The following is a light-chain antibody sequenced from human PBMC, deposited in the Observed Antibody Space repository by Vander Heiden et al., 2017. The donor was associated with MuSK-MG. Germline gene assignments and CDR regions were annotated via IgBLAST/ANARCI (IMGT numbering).Light chain of an antibody. CDR1: NIGSKN. J-gene: IGLJ2*01. V-gene: IGLV3-9*01. CDR3: QVWDSRVV. CDR2: RDS. Sequence: SYELTQPLSVSVALGQTARITCGGNNIGSKNVHWYQQKPGQAPVRVIYRDSNRPSGIPERFSGSNSGNTATLTISRAQAGDEADYYCQVWDSRVVFGGGTKLTGL.